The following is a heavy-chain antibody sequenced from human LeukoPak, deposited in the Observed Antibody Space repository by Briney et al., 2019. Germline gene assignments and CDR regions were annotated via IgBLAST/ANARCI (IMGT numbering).Heavy chain of an antibody. J-gene: IGHJ4*02. Sequence: SETLSLTCTVPGGSFTDYCWGWIRQPPGKGLGWIGSIYYRGNTFYNPSLRNRVFISIDTSKGRFSLNLNSVTAADTAVYFCTRDREHGTQDSWGQGTLVTVS. CDR3: TRDREHGTQDS. CDR1: GGSFTDYC. CDR2: IYYRGNT. V-gene: IGHV4-39*07. D-gene: IGHD1-26*01.